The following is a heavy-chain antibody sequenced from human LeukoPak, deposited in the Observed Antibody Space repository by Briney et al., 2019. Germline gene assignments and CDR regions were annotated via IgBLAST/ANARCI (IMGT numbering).Heavy chain of an antibody. D-gene: IGHD5-12*01. Sequence: PGGSLRLSCAASGFTFSSYAMHWVRQAPGKGPEWVAVISYDGSNKYYADSVKGRFTISRDNSKNTLYLQMNSLRAEDTAVYYCARDRRGYSGYESDYWGQGTLVTVSS. J-gene: IGHJ4*02. CDR1: GFTFSSYA. CDR3: ARDRRGYSGYESDY. CDR2: ISYDGSNK. V-gene: IGHV3-30-3*01.